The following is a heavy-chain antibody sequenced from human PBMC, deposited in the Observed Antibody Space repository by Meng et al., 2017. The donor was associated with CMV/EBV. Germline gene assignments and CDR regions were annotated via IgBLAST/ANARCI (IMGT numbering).Heavy chain of an antibody. V-gene: IGHV3-30-3*01. CDR2: ISYDGSNK. J-gene: IGHJ4*02. CDR3: ATEPVYGTVATALDY. CDR1: GFTFSSYA. D-gene: IGHD4-11*01. Sequence: GESLKISCAASGFTFSSYAMHWVRQAPGKGLEWVAVISYDGSNKYYADSVKGRFTISRDNSKNTLYLQMNSLRAEDTAGYYCATEPVYGTVATALDYWGQGTLVTVSS.